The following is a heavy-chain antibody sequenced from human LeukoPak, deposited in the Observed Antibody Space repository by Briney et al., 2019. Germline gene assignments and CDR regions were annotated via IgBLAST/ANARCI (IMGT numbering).Heavy chain of an antibody. Sequence: GGSLRLSCAASGFSFGSYALSWVRQAPGKGLEWVSVISGSGDNTHYKDPVKGRFTISRDNSKNTLYLQMNSLRAEDTAVYYCTSLSDAIESFGTRNYWGQGTLVTVSS. CDR3: TSLSDAIESFGTRNY. J-gene: IGHJ4*02. D-gene: IGHD2-8*01. V-gene: IGHV3-23*01. CDR1: GFSFGSYA. CDR2: ISGSGDNT.